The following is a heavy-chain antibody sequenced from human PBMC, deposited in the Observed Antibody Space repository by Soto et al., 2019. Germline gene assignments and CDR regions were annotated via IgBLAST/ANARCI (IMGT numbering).Heavy chain of an antibody. V-gene: IGHV3-74*01. CDR2: INSDGSST. CDR3: ARVYCSGGSCYYLDY. D-gene: IGHD2-15*01. CDR1: GFTFSSYW. Sequence: EVQLVESGGGLVQPGGSLRLSCAASGFTFSSYWMHWVRQAPGKGLVWVSRINSDGSSTSYADSVKGRFTISRDNAKNTLYLQMNSLRAEDTDVYYCARVYCSGGSCYYLDYWGQGTLVTVS. J-gene: IGHJ4*02.